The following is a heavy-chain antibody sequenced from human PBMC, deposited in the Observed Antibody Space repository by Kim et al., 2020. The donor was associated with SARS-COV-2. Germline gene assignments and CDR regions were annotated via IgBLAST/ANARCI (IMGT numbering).Heavy chain of an antibody. Sequence: GGSLRLSCAASGFTFSNYGMHWVRQAPGKGLEGVAVISKDGSDKDYADSMKGRFTISRDNSKNTVYLQMSNLRAEDTAIYYCTNYGSGSGNLWGQGTQV. J-gene: IGHJ4*02. CDR1: GFTFSNYG. V-gene: IGHV3-30*18. D-gene: IGHD2-15*01. CDR3: TNYGSGSGNL. CDR2: ISKDGSDK.